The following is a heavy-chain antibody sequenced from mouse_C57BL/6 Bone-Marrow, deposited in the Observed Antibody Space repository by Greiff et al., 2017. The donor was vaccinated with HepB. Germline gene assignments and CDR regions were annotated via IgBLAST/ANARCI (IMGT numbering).Heavy chain of an antibody. CDR1: GYAFSSSW. V-gene: IGHV1-82*01. J-gene: IGHJ1*03. CDR3: ARSDYGNYWYFDV. D-gene: IGHD2-1*01. Sequence: QVHVKHSGPELVKPGASVKISCKASGYAFSSSWMNWVKQRPGKGLEWIGRIYPGDGDTNYNGKFKGKATLTADKSSSTAYMQLSSLTSEDSAVYFCARSDYGNYWYFDVWGTGTTVTVSS. CDR2: IYPGDGDT.